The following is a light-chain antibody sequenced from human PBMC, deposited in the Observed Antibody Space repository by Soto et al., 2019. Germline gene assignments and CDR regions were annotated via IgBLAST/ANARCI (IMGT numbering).Light chain of an antibody. CDR1: QSVSSN. J-gene: IGKJ1*01. CDR3: QQNIQKWT. CDR2: GAS. Sequence: EIVMTQSPATLSVSPGERATLSCRASQSVSSNLAWYQQKPGQAPRLLIYGASTRATGIPARFSGSGSATEFTLTISSLQSEDFAVYYCQQNIQKWTFGQGTKVDIK. V-gene: IGKV3-15*01.